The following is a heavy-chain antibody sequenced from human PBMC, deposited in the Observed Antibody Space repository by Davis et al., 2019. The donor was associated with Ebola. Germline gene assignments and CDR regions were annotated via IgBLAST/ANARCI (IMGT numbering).Heavy chain of an antibody. CDR3: ARGDVDSVSTLYYYYGMDV. D-gene: IGHD2-8*01. Sequence: MPSETLSLTCAVSGAFVSSGGYSWSWIRQPPGKGLEWIGYMYYSGSTYYNPSLKSRVTISGDTSKNQFSLKLSSVTAADTAVYYCARGDVDSVSTLYYYYGMDVWGKGTTVTVSS. CDR2: MYYSGST. J-gene: IGHJ6*04. CDR1: GAFVSSGGYS. V-gene: IGHV4-30-4*07.